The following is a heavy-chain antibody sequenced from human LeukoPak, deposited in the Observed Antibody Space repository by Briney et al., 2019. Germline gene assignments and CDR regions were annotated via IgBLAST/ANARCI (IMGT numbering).Heavy chain of an antibody. CDR2: INHSGST. Sequence: SETLSLTCAVYGGSFSVYYSSWIRHPPGKGLEWIGEINHSGSTNYNPSLKSRVTISVDTSKNQFSLKLSSVTAADTAVYYCARYFDYWGQGTLVTVSS. CDR1: GGSFSVYY. CDR3: ARYFDY. J-gene: IGHJ4*02. V-gene: IGHV4-34*01.